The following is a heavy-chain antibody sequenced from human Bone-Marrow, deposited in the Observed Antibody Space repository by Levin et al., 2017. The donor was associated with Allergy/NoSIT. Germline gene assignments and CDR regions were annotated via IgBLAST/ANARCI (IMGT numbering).Heavy chain of an antibody. CDR1: GFTFGDYA. CDR3: TRVGYCSGGSCYSADAFDI. D-gene: IGHD2-15*01. V-gene: IGHV3-49*04. CDR2: IRSKAYGGTT. J-gene: IGHJ3*02. Sequence: GESLKISCTASGFTFGDYAMSWVRQAPGKGLEWVGFIRSKAYGGTTEYAASVKGRFTISRDDSKSIAYLQMNSLKTEDTAVYYCTRVGYCSGGSCYSADAFDIWGQGTMVTVSS.